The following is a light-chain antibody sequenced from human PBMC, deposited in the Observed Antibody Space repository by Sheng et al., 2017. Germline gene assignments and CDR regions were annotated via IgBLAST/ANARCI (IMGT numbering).Light chain of an antibody. Sequence: DIVMTQSPLSLPVTPGEPASISCRSSQSLLHSNGYNYLDWYVQKPGQSPQLLIYLGSNRASGVPDRFSGSGSGTDFTLKISRVEADDVGVYYCMQALETPGFGPGTKVGLK. CDR2: LGS. CDR3: MQALETPG. CDR1: QSLLHSNGYNY. J-gene: IGKJ3*01. V-gene: IGKV2-28*01.